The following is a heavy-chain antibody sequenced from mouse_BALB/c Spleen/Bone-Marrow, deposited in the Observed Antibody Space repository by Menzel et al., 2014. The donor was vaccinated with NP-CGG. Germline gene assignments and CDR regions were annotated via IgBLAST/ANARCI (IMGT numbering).Heavy chain of an antibody. CDR3: ARGAYYGNYFDY. V-gene: IGHV1-9*01. D-gene: IGHD2-10*01. CDR1: GYTFSSYW. Sequence: QVQLKESGAELMKPGASVKISCKATGYTFSSYWIEWVKQRPGHGLEWIGEILPGSGSTNYNEKFKGKAAFTADTSSNTAYTQLSSLTSEDSAVYYCARGAYYGNYFDYWGQGTTLTVSS. J-gene: IGHJ2*01. CDR2: ILPGSGST.